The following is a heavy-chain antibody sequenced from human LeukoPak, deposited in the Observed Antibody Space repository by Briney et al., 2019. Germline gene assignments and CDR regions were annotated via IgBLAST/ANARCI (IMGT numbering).Heavy chain of an antibody. CDR2: ISGSGGST. CDR1: GFTFSSYA. CDR3: AKGYYYYDSSGDYFAY. D-gene: IGHD3-22*01. J-gene: IGHJ4*02. Sequence: GGSLRLSCAASGFTFSSYAMSWVRQAPGKGLEWVSAISGSGGSTYYADSVKGRFTISRDNSKNTLYLQMNSLRPEDTAVYYCAKGYYYYDSSGDYFAYWGQGTLVTVSS. V-gene: IGHV3-23*01.